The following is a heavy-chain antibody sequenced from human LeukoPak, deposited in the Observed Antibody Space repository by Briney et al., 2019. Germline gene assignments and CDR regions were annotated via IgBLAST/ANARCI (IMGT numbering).Heavy chain of an antibody. Sequence: ASVKVSCKASGYTFTSHGISWVRQAPGQGLEWMGWISAYNGNTNYAQNLQGRVTMTTDTSTSTAYMELRSLRPDDTAVYYCARDSYSSAWGLYYSDYWGQGTLVTVSS. CDR2: ISAYNGNT. CDR3: ARDSYSSAWGLYYSDY. D-gene: IGHD6-19*01. CDR1: GYTFTSHG. V-gene: IGHV1-18*01. J-gene: IGHJ4*02.